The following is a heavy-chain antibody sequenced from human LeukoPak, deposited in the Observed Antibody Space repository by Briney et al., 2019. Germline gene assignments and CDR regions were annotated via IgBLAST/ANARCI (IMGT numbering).Heavy chain of an antibody. CDR1: GYTFTSYD. J-gene: IGHJ5*02. Sequence: ASVKVSCKASGYTFTSYDINWVRQATAQGLEWMRWMNPNSGNTGYAQKFQGRVTMTRNTSISTAYMELSSLRSEDTAVYYCARGARPYQPNWFDPWGQGTLVTVSS. CDR3: ARGARPYQPNWFDP. V-gene: IGHV1-8*01. CDR2: MNPNSGNT. D-gene: IGHD2-2*01.